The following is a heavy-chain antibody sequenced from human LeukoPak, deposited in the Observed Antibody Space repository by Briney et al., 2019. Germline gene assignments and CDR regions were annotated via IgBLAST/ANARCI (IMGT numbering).Heavy chain of an antibody. CDR3: ARYVIAVVVAAIHNWFDP. CDR1: GFTFSSYA. V-gene: IGHV3-23*01. J-gene: IGHJ5*02. D-gene: IGHD2-15*01. Sequence: GGSLRLSCAASGFTFSSYAMSWVRQAPGKGLEWVSAISGSGGSTYYADSVKGRFTISRDNSKNTLYLQMNSLRAEDTAVYYCARYVIAVVVAAIHNWFDPWGQGTLVTVSS. CDR2: ISGSGGST.